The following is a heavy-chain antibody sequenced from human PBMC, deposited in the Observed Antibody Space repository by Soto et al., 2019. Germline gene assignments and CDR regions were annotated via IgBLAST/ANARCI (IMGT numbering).Heavy chain of an antibody. CDR3: AKGFVVVVTVLRPDDAFDV. D-gene: IGHD2-21*02. CDR1: GFTFGNYG. CDR2: ISGGGGNT. V-gene: IGHV3-23*01. Sequence: DVQLLESGGGLVQPGGSLRLSCATSGFTFGNYGMNWVRQAPGKGLEWVSGISGGGGNTYYADSVKGRFTSSRDPSKNTVFLEMNSLRAEDTAVYYCAKGFVVVVTVLRPDDAFDVWGQGTLFTVSS. J-gene: IGHJ3*01.